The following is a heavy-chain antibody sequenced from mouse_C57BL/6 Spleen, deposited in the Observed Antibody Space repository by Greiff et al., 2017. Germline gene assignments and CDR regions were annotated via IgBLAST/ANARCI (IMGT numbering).Heavy chain of an antibody. CDR1: GYTFTSYW. D-gene: IGHD3-1*01. V-gene: IGHV1-64*01. J-gene: IGHJ2*01. CDR2: IHPNSGST. CDR3: SRSAPYFDY. Sequence: VQLQQPGAVLVKPGASVKLSCKASGYTFTSYWMHWVKQRPGQGLEWIGMIHPNSGSTNYNEKFKSKATLTVDTSSSTAYMQLSSLTSEDSAVYYCSRSAPYFDYWGQGTTLTVSS.